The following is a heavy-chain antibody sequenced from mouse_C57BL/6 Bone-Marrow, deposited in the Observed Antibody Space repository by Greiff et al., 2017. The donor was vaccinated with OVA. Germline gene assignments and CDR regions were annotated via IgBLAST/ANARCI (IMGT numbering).Heavy chain of an antibody. V-gene: IGHV1-5*01. CDR1: GYTFTSYW. CDR3: TRGGPTGTLDFDV. D-gene: IGHD4-1*02. J-gene: IGHJ1*03. CDR2: IYPGNSDT. Sequence: VQLQQSGTVLARPGASVKMSCKTSGYTFTSYWMHWVKQRPGQGLEWIGAIYPGNSDTSYNQKLKGKAKLTAVTSASTAYMELSSLTNEDSAVYYCTRGGPTGTLDFDVWGTGTTVTVSS.